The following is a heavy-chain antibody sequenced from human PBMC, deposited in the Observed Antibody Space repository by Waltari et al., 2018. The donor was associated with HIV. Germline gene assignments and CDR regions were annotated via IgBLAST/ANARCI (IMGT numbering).Heavy chain of an antibody. D-gene: IGHD4-17*01. J-gene: IGHJ2*01. CDR2: ISSSCGSI. V-gene: IGHV3-11*01. Sequence: QVQLVESGGGFVKPGGSLRLSCAASGFTFSGHYISWIRHSPTTGLEWVSFISSSCGSIYYADSVKGRFTISRDNAKNSLSLQLNSLRVEDTAVYYCAREGGYGDFSHWYSDLWGRGTLVTVSS. CDR3: AREGGYGDFSHWYSDL. CDR1: GFTFSGHY.